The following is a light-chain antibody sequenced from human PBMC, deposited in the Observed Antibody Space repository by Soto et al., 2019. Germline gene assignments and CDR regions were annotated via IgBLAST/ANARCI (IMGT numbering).Light chain of an antibody. J-gene: IGLJ3*02. Sequence: QSALTQPPSASGSPGQSVTISCTGTSSDVGAYKYVSWYQQYPGKAPKLMIYEVSKRPSGVPDRFSGSKSGNTASLTVSGLQAEDEADYYCTSYAGSNIWVFGGATNLTVL. CDR3: TSYAGSNIWV. CDR1: SSDVGAYKY. V-gene: IGLV2-8*01. CDR2: EVS.